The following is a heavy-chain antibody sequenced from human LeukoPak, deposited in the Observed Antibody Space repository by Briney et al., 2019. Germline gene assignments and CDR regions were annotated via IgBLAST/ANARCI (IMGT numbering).Heavy chain of an antibody. J-gene: IGHJ4*02. D-gene: IGHD2-15*01. CDR1: GFTFSSYW. V-gene: IGHV3-7*01. Sequence: GGSLRLSCAASGFTFSSYWMSWVRQAPGKGLEWVANIKQDGSEKYYVDSVKGRFTISRDNAKNSLYLQMSSLRAEDTAVYYCARTVVVAAYYFDYWGQGTLVTVSS. CDR3: ARTVVVAAYYFDY. CDR2: IKQDGSEK.